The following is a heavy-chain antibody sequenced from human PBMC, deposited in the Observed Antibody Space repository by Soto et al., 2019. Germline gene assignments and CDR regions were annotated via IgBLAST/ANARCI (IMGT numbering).Heavy chain of an antibody. Sequence: QVQLQESGPGLVKPSETLSLTCGVSGDSINNGFWWTWVRQPPGKGLEWIGEKHHSGCTNYNWSLTSRVSISLDKSQNQFSLTLSSVTAADTAVYFCASSSGWWRLDVWRQGTTVTVSS. CDR2: KHHSGCT. V-gene: IGHV4-4*02. J-gene: IGHJ6*02. CDR1: GDSINNGFW. D-gene: IGHD6-19*01. CDR3: ASSSGWWRLDV.